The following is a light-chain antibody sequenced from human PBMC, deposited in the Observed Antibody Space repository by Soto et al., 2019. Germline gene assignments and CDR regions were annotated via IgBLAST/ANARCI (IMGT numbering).Light chain of an antibody. V-gene: IGKV1-5*01. J-gene: IGKJ2*01. CDR3: QQYTPYQGT. CDR2: DAS. CDR1: QSFNKY. Sequence: DIQMTQSPSTLSASVGDRVTITCRASQSFNKYLAWYQQKPGKAPSLLIYDASNLENGVPSRFSGSGSGTEFTLTISGLQPDDFETYYCQQYTPYQGTFGKGTKVNI.